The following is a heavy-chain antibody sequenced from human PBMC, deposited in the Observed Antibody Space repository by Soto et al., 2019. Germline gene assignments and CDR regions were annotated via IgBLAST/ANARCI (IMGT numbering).Heavy chain of an antibody. CDR2: ISYDGSNK. V-gene: IGHV3-30*18. D-gene: IGHD2-21*02. CDR1: GFTFSSYG. J-gene: IGHJ4*02. Sequence: QVQLVESGGGVVQPGRSLRLSCAASGFTFSSYGMHWVRQAPGKGLEWVAVISYDGSNKYYADSVKGRFTISRVNSKNTLYLQMNSLRAEDTAAYYCAKVLSYCGGDCYSAFDYWGQGTLVTVSS. CDR3: AKVLSYCGGDCYSAFDY.